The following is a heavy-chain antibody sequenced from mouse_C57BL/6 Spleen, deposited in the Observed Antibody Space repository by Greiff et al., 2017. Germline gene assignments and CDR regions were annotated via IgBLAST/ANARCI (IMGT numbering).Heavy chain of an antibody. V-gene: IGHV1-82*01. CDR1: GYAFSSSW. CDR2: IYPGDGDT. Sequence: QVQLQQSGPELVKPGASVKISCKASGYAFSSSWMNWVKQRPGKGLEWIGRIYPGDGDTNYNGKFKGKATLTADKSSSTAYMQLSSLTSEDSAVYFCATEDWFAYWGQGTLVTVSA. J-gene: IGHJ3*01. CDR3: ATEDWFAY.